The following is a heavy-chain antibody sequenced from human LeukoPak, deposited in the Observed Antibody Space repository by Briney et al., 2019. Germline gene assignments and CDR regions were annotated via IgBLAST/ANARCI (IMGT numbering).Heavy chain of an antibody. CDR2: INHSGST. CDR1: GGSFSGYY. CDR3: ARAHDYGDKGRNWFDP. J-gene: IGHJ5*02. Sequence: SGTLSLTCAVYGGSFSGYYWSWIRQPPGKGLEWIGEINHSGSTNYNPSLKSRVTISVDTSKNQFSLKLSSVTAADTAVYYCARAHDYGDKGRNWFDPWGQGTLVTVSS. V-gene: IGHV4-34*01. D-gene: IGHD4-17*01.